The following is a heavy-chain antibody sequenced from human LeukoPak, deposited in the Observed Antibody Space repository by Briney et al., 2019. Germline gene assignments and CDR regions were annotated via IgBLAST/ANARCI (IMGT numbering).Heavy chain of an antibody. V-gene: IGHV1-69*05. CDR3: VSGDPVKYSGSYSPSGYFDY. CDR1: GGTFSSYA. J-gene: IGHJ4*02. Sequence: SVKVSCKASGGTFSSYAISWVRQAPGQGLEWMGGIIPIFGTANYAQKFQGGVTITTDESTSTAYMELSSLRSEDTAVYYCVSGDPVKYSGSYSPSGYFDYWGQGTLVTVSS. D-gene: IGHD1-26*01. CDR2: IIPIFGTA.